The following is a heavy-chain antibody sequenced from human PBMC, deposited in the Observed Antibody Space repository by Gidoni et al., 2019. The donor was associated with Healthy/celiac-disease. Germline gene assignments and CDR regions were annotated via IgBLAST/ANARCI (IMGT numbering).Heavy chain of an antibody. V-gene: IGHV3-48*02. CDR1: SRNG. CDR3: ARAPAVAGTDYYHMDD. CDR2: ISRRSSSI. D-gene: IGHD6-19*01. Sequence: SRNGMNWVRQAPGKGLEWGSDISRRSSSIGYADSVKGRFTISRDNAKNSLYLQMNSLRDEDTAVYYCARAPAVAGTDYYHMDDWGQGTTVTVSS. J-gene: IGHJ6*03.